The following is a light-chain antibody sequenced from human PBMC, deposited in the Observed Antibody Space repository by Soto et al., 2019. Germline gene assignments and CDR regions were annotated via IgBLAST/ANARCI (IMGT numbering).Light chain of an antibody. V-gene: IGLV1-40*01. CDR3: QSYDRSLSGSV. Sequence: QSVLTQPPSVSGAPGQRVTISCTVSSSNIGAGYDVHWYQQLPGTATKLLIYGNSNRPSGVPDRFSVSKSGTSASLAITGRQAEDEADSYCQSYDRSLSGSVCGGGTKLTVL. J-gene: IGLJ2*01. CDR2: GNS. CDR1: SSNIGAGYD.